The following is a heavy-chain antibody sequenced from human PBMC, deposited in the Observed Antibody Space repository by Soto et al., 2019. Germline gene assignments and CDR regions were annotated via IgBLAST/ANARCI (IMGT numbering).Heavy chain of an antibody. CDR1: GFTFSNYG. J-gene: IGHJ6*02. CDR2: ISYDGSNN. D-gene: IGHD4-17*01. CDR3: AKILQLGDYAFYYYGMDV. V-gene: IGHV3-30*18. Sequence: QVQLVESGGGVVQPGRSLRLSCAASGFTFSNYGMHWVRQAPGKGLEWVAVISYDGSNNYYADSVKGRFTISRDNSKNTRYLQMNSLRAEDTAVYYCAKILQLGDYAFYYYGMDVWGQGTTVTVSS.